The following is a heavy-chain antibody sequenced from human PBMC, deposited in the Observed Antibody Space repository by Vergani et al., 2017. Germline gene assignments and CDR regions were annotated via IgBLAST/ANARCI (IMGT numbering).Heavy chain of an antibody. D-gene: IGHD4-23*01. CDR1: GLTFSSYA. CDR2: ISGSGGST. V-gene: IGHV3-23*01. CDR3: ASNPRWPDYYYYYMDV. J-gene: IGHJ6*03. Sequence: EVQLLESGGGLVQPGGSLRLSCAASGLTFSSYAMSWVRQAPGKGLEWVSAISGSGGSTYYADSVKGRFTISRDNSKNTLYLQMNSLRAEDTAVYYCASNPRWPDYYYYYMDVWGKGTTVTVSS.